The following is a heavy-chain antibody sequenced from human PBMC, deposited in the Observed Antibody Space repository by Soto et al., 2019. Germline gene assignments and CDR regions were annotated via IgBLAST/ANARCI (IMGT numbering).Heavy chain of an antibody. CDR1: GYTVTNFF. CDR2: IEPSGGST. V-gene: IGHV1-46*01. J-gene: IGHJ6*02. CDR3: ARSQAGRPLDV. D-gene: IGHD6-25*01. Sequence: ASVKVSCKASGYTVTNFFVHWVRQAPGQGLEWMGIIEPSGGSTTYTQKFQVRVTMTRDTSTSTVYMELSSLKFDDSAVYYCARSQAGRPLDVWGRGTTVTVSS.